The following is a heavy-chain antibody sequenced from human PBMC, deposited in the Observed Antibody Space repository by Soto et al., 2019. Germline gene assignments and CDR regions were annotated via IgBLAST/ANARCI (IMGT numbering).Heavy chain of an antibody. CDR1: GFSLSTSGVG. CDR3: AHRLYGEYVDTEYFQH. D-gene: IGHD4-17*01. Sequence: QITLKESGPTLVKPTQTLTLTCTFSGFSLSTSGVGVGWIRQPPGKALEWLALIYWDDDKRYSPSLKSRLTITKDTSKNQVVLTMTNMDPVDTATYYCAHRLYGEYVDTEYFQHWGQGTLVTVSS. CDR2: IYWDDDK. V-gene: IGHV2-5*02. J-gene: IGHJ1*01.